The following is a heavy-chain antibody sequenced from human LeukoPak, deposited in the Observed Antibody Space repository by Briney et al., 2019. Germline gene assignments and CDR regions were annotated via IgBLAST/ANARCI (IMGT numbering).Heavy chain of an antibody. Sequence: SETLSLTCTVSGGSISSYYWSWIRQPPGEGLEWIGYIYYSGSTNYNPSLKSRVTISVDTSKNQFSLKLSSVTAADTAVYYCASQGYSSSWYYFDYWGQGTLVTVSS. CDR1: GGSISSYY. D-gene: IGHD6-13*01. J-gene: IGHJ4*02. CDR3: ASQGYSSSWYYFDY. CDR2: IYYSGST. V-gene: IGHV4-59*08.